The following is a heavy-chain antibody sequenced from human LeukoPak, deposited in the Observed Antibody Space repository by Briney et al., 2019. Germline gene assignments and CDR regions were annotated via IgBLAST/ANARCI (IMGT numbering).Heavy chain of an antibody. J-gene: IGHJ3*02. D-gene: IGHD3-22*01. CDR1: GYTFTSYY. Sequence: ASVKVSCKASGYTFTSYYMHWVRQAPGQGLKWMGIINPSGGSTSYAQKFQGRVTMTRDTSTSTVYMELSSLRSEDTAVYYCARLGMYYYDSSANDAFDIWGQGTMVTVSS. CDR3: ARLGMYYYDSSANDAFDI. CDR2: INPSGGST. V-gene: IGHV1-46*01.